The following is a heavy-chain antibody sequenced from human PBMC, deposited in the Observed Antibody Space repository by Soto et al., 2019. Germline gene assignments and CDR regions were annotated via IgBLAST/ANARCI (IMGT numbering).Heavy chain of an antibody. CDR2: INVVNGNT. V-gene: IGHV1-3*01. CDR1: GYTFTSYS. Sequence: EASVKVSCKASGYTFTSYSMHWVRQAPGQRLEWMGWINVVNGNTKYSQKFQGRVTITRDTSASTAYMELNNLRVEDTAVFYCARTSIFMYYFDYWGQGALVTVSS. J-gene: IGHJ4*02. D-gene: IGHD3-9*01. CDR3: ARTSIFMYYFDY.